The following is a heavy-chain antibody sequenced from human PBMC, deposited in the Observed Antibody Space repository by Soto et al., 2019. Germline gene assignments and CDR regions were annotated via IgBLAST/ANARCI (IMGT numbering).Heavy chain of an antibody. CDR2: ISGSGGST. Sequence: GSLRLSCAASGFTFSSYAMSWVRQAPGKGLEWVSAISGSGGSTYYADSVKGRFTISRDNSKNTLYLQMNSLRAEDTAVYYCGKGGGGEPGKGGGKFDYWGQGTLVTVSS. V-gene: IGHV3-23*01. CDR3: GKGGGGEPGKGGGKFDY. J-gene: IGHJ4*02. D-gene: IGHD3-16*01. CDR1: GFTFSSYA.